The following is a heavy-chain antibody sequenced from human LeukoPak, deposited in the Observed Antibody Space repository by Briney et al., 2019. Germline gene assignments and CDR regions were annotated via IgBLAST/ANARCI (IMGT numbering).Heavy chain of an antibody. J-gene: IGHJ6*03. CDR1: GDSISTSNSY. V-gene: IGHV4-39*07. D-gene: IGHD2-15*01. CDR2: IYYSGST. Sequence: SETLSLTCTVSGDSISTSNSYWGWIRQPPGKGLEWIGSIYYSGSTYCKPSLKSRLTISVDTSKNQFSVNLSSVTAADTAVYYCARVGCSGGSCYSSYYYMDVWGKGTTVTVSS. CDR3: ARVGCSGGSCYSSYYYMDV.